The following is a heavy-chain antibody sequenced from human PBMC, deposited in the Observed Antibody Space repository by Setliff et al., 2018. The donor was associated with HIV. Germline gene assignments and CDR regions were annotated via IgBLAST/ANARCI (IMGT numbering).Heavy chain of an antibody. J-gene: IGHJ3*02. CDR3: ARRYSSSGYAYDI. D-gene: IGHD6-13*01. Sequence: SETLSLTCTVSGGSVSTSSYYWGWIRQPPGKGLEWIGSLYNGGSTSYSPSLKSRVTMSVDTSKNQFSLRLTSVTAADTAVYTCARRYSSSGYAYDIWGQGTMVTVSS. V-gene: IGHV4-39*01. CDR2: LYNGGST. CDR1: GGSVSTSSYY.